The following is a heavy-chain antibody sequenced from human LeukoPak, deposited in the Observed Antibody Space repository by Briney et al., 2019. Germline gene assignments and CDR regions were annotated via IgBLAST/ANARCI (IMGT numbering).Heavy chain of an antibody. CDR1: GFTFSTYD. CDR3: ARGRSGSYFDS. V-gene: IGHV3-13*04. J-gene: IGHJ4*02. Sequence: GESLRLSCAASGFTFSTYDMHWVRQATGKGLEWVSAISTTDDTYYPGSVKGRFTISRENARSSLYLQMNSLRAEDTAVYYCARGRSGSYFDSWGQGTLVTVSS. CDR2: ISTTDDT. D-gene: IGHD1-26*01.